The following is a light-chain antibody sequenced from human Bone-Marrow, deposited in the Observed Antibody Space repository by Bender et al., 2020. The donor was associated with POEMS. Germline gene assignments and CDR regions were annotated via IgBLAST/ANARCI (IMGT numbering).Light chain of an antibody. CDR1: NIGSKS. CDR2: DDS. Sequence: SFVLTQPPSVSVAPGKTAGITCGGNNIGSKSVHWYQQKSGQAPEVVINDDSERPSGIPERFSGSNSGNTATLTISRVEAGDEADYYCQVWDFNSDHPVFGGGTKLTVL. J-gene: IGLJ2*01. V-gene: IGLV3-21*04. CDR3: QVWDFNSDHPV.